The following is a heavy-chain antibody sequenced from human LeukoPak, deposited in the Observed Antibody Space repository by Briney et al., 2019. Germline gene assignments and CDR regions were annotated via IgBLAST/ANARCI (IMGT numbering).Heavy chain of an antibody. D-gene: IGHD2-8*02. J-gene: IGHJ4*02. CDR1: GFTFSNAW. Sequence: GGSLRLSCAASGFTFSNAWMSWVRQAPGKGLEWVGRIIRKTDGGTTDYAAPVRGRFTISRDDSKHTIYLQMNSLKTEDTTIYYCTTAITVGEWHDYWGQGTLVTVSS. CDR3: TTAITVGEWHDY. V-gene: IGHV3-15*01. CDR2: IIRKTDGGTT.